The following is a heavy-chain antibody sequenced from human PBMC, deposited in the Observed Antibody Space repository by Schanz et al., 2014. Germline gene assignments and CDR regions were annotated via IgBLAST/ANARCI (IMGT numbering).Heavy chain of an antibody. J-gene: IGHJ4*02. CDR2: INTNTGNP. D-gene: IGHD6-19*01. Sequence: QVQLVQSGAEVKKPGASVKVSCKASGYTFTRYYIHWVRQAPGQGLEWVGRINTNTGNPTYAQGFTGRFVFSVDTSVSTAYLQISSLKAEDTAAYYCTTETIAMAGTFSIWGQGTLVTVSS. CDR3: TTETIAMAGTFSI. V-gene: IGHV7-4-1*02. CDR1: GYTFTRYY.